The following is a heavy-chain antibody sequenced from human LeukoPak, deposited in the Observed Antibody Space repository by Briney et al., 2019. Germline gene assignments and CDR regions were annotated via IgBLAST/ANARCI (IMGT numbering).Heavy chain of an antibody. V-gene: IGHV4-39*01. D-gene: IGHD3-10*01. Sequence: PSETLSLTCTVSGGSISTSSYYWGWICQPPGKGLEWIGSIYYSGSTYYNPSLKSRVTISVDTSKNQFSLKLSSVTAADTAVYYCATYGSGSYYSSTFDYWGQGTLVTVSS. J-gene: IGHJ4*02. CDR3: ATYGSGSYYSSTFDY. CDR2: IYYSGST. CDR1: GGSISTSSYY.